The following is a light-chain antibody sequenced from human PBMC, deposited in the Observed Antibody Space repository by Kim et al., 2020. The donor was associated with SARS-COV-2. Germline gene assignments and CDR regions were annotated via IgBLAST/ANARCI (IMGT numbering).Light chain of an antibody. CDR2: YDT. CDR3: QVWVGPSDQAV. J-gene: IGLJ1*01. CDR1: DIGTKF. Sequence: SYELTQPPSESVAPGETARISCEGDDIGTKFVHWYRQRPGQAPLLVTYYDTHRPAGIPARFSGSNSRNTATLTLREVEAGDEGDYFCQVWVGPSDQAVFG. V-gene: IGLV3-21*04.